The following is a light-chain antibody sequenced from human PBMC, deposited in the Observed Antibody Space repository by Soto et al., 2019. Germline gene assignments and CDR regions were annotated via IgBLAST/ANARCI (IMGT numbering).Light chain of an antibody. J-gene: IGKJ4*01. CDR1: QGISSH. CDR3: QHSHSTPLT. Sequence: DIQMTQSPSSLSASVGDRVTITCRASQGISSHLNWYQQKPGQAPKLLIYAASSLQSGVPSRFSGSGSGTDFTLTISSLQPEDFATYSCQHSHSTPLTFGGGTKVDIK. CDR2: AAS. V-gene: IGKV1-39*01.